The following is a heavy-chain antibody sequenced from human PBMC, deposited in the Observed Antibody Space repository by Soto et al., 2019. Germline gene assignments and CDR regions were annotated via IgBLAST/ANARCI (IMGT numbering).Heavy chain of an antibody. D-gene: IGHD3-22*01. V-gene: IGHV4-59*01. CDR1: GGSISSYY. J-gene: IGHJ5*02. CDR3: ARDTYYYDSSGYYPRGGWFDP. Sequence: SETLSLTCTVSGGSISSYYWSWIRQPPGKGLEWIGYIYYSGSTNYNPSLKSRVTISVDTSKNQFSLKLSSVTAADTAVYYCARDTYYYDSSGYYPRGGWFDPWGQGTLVTVSS. CDR2: IYYSGST.